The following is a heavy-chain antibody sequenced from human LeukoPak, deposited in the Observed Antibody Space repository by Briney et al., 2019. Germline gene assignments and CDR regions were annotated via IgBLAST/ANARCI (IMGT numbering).Heavy chain of an antibody. CDR2: IWYDGSNK. V-gene: IGHV3-33*01. Sequence: SGGSLRLSCAASGFTFSSYGMHWVRQAPGKGLEWVAVIWYDGSNKYYADSVKGRFTISRDNSKNTLYLQMNSLRADDTAVHYCARGGAYCSGGSCRADDYWGQGTLVTVSS. D-gene: IGHD2-15*01. J-gene: IGHJ4*02. CDR3: ARGGAYCSGGSCRADDY. CDR1: GFTFSSYG.